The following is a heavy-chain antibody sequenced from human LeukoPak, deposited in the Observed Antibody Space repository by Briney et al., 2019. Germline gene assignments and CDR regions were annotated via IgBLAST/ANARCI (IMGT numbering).Heavy chain of an antibody. CDR2: IYHSGST. V-gene: IGHV4-38-2*02. Sequence: PSETLSLTCNVSGYSISSGYYWGWIRQPPGKGLEWIGGIYHSGSTYYNPSLKSRVTILVDTSKNQFSLKLSSVTAADTAVYYCARNAGRYGDYLLDYWGQGTLVTVSS. CDR1: GYSISSGYY. D-gene: IGHD4-17*01. CDR3: ARNAGRYGDYLLDY. J-gene: IGHJ4*02.